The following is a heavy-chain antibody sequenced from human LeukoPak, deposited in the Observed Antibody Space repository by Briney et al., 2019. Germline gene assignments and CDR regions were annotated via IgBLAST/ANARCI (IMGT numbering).Heavy chain of an antibody. CDR2: IKSKVDGGTA. D-gene: IGHD3-16*01. CDR3: TTGIRGGEAY. CDR1: GFTFSSYW. Sequence: PGGSLRLSCAASGFTFSSYWMSWLRQAPGQGLEWVGRIKSKVDGGTADYAAPVKGRFTISRDDSKDTLYLQLSSLQTEDTAVYYCTTGIRGGEAYWGQGTLVTVSS. V-gene: IGHV3-15*01. J-gene: IGHJ4*02.